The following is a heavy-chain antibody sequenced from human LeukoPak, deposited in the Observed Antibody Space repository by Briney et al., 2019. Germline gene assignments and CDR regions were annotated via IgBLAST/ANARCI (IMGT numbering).Heavy chain of an antibody. CDR2: ISSSSSYI. CDR1: GFTFSSYS. V-gene: IGHV3-21*01. Sequence: GGSLRLSCAASGFTFSSYSMNWVRQAPGKGLEWVSSISSSSSYIYYADSVKGRFTISRDNSKNTLHLQMNSLRVEDTAVYYCARDRYGVNPFDCWGQGTLVTVSS. CDR3: ARDRYGVNPFDC. J-gene: IGHJ4*02. D-gene: IGHD3-16*02.